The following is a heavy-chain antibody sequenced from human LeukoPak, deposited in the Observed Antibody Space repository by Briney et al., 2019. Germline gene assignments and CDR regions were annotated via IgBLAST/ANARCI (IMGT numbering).Heavy chain of an antibody. CDR2: INTDGSSR. D-gene: IGHD3-3*01. CDR1: GFTFSSYW. Sequence: GGSLRLSCAASGFTFSSYWMHWVRQAPGKALEWVSRINTDGSSRSYADSVKGRFTISRDNAKNTLYLQMNSLRAEDTAVYYCARGGGPIGRFLEWLSPTLNWFDPWGQGTLVTVSS. J-gene: IGHJ5*02. V-gene: IGHV3-74*01. CDR3: ARGGGPIGRFLEWLSPTLNWFDP.